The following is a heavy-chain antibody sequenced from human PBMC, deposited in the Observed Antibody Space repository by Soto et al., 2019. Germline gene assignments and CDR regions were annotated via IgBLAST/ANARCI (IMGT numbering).Heavy chain of an antibody. D-gene: IGHD2-2*01. Sequence: PSGTLSLTCTVSGGSISGYYWIWIRQPPGKGLEWIGYMYNSGSTNYNPALKSRVAISVDRSKNQFSLKLSSVTAADTAVYYCARVPDRWGQGTLVTVSS. J-gene: IGHJ5*02. CDR1: GGSISGYY. CDR2: MYNSGST. V-gene: IGHV4-59*12. CDR3: ARVPDR.